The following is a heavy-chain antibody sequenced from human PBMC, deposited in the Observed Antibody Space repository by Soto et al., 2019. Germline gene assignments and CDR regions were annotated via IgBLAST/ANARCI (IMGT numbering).Heavy chain of an antibody. D-gene: IGHD2-15*01. J-gene: IGHJ4*02. CDR1: GFTFSSYA. CDR2: ISGSGGST. CDR3: AKDVVVVVAATQFDY. V-gene: IGHV3-23*01. Sequence: EVQLLESGGGLVQPGGSLRLSYAASGFTFSSYAMSWVRQAPGKGLEWVSAISGSGGSTYYADSVKGRFTISRDNSKNTLYLQMNSLRAEDTAVYYCAKDVVVVVAATQFDYWGQGTLVTVSS.